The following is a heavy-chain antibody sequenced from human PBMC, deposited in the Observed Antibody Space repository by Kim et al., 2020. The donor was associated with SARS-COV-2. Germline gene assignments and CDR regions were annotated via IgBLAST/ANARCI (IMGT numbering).Heavy chain of an antibody. V-gene: IGHV1-46*01. CDR1: GYTFTSYY. D-gene: IGHD3-10*01. CDR3: ARSSYYYGSGSYPIDY. Sequence: ASVKVSCKASGYTFTSYYMHWLRQAPGQGLEWMGIINPSGGSTSYAQKFQGRVTMTRDTSTSTVYMELSSLRSEDTAVYYCARSSYYYGSGSYPIDYWGQGTLVTVSS. J-gene: IGHJ4*02. CDR2: INPSGGST.